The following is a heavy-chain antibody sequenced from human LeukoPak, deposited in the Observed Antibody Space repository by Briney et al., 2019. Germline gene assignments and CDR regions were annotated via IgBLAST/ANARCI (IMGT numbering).Heavy chain of an antibody. J-gene: IGHJ4*02. CDR1: GYTFTSYY. CDR3: ARDHTGYLDY. D-gene: IGHD6-13*01. V-gene: IGHV1-69*04. Sequence: GASVKVSCKASGYTFTSYYMHWVRQAPGQGLEWMGRFIPILGIANYAQKFQGRVTITADKSTSTAYMELSSLRSEDTAVYYCARDHTGYLDYWGQGTLVTVSS. CDR2: FIPILGIA.